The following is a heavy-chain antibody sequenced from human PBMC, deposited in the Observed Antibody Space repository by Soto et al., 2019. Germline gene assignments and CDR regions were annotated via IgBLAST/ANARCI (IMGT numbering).Heavy chain of an antibody. CDR1: GGTFSSYA. CDR2: IIPIFGTA. V-gene: IGHV1-69*13. Sequence: SSVKVSCKASGGTFSSYAISWVRQAPGQGLEWMGGIIPIFGTANYAQKFQGRVTITADESTSTAYMELSSLRSEDTAVYYCARTTIAARRPRLYYYYGMDVWGQGTTVTVSS. CDR3: ARTTIAARRPRLYYYYGMDV. D-gene: IGHD6-6*01. J-gene: IGHJ6*02.